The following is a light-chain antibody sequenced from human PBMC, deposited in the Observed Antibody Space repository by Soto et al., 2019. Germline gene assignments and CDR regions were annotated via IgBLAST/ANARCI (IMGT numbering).Light chain of an antibody. V-gene: IGKV3-15*01. CDR1: QSVSSD. CDR2: GAS. CDR3: LQYNNWPLT. Sequence: EIVLTQSPATLSVSPGERATLSCRASQSVSSDLVWFQQKPGQAPRLLIYGASTRATGIPARFSGSGSGTEFTLTISSLQSEDFAIYYCLQYNNWPLTFGGGTKVEIK. J-gene: IGKJ4*01.